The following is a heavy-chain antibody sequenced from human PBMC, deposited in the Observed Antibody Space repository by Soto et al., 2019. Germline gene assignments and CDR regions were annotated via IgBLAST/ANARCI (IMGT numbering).Heavy chain of an antibody. Sequence: GGSLRLSCAASGFTFSDYYMSWIRQAPGKGLEWISYTGTSRKYTFYADSVRGRFTISRDDARNSVYLQLNSLRDEDTAVYYCVRDRDWAFDIWGQGTMVTVSS. V-gene: IGHV3-11*06. CDR1: GFTFSDYY. CDR3: VRDRDWAFDI. J-gene: IGHJ3*02. D-gene: IGHD3-9*01. CDR2: TGTSRKYT.